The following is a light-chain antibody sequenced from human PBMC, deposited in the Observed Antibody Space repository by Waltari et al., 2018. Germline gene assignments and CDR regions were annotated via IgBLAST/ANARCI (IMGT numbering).Light chain of an antibody. J-gene: IGLJ2*01. V-gene: IGLV2-8*01. CDR3: SSYAGSMTLV. CDR2: EVS. Sequence: QSALPQPPSASGSPGQSVTISCTGTSSDVGGYNFVSWYQQPPGNAPKLMIYEVSERPSGVPDRFSGSKSGNTASLTVSGLQTEDESDYYCSSYAGSMTLVFGGGTKLTVL. CDR1: SSDVGGYNF.